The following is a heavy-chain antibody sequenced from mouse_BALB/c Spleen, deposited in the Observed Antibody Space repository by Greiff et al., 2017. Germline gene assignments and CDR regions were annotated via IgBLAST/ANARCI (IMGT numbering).Heavy chain of an antibody. V-gene: IGHV1S56*01. CDR3: ARSNYGYDY. CDR2: IYPGDGDT. CDR1: GYTFTSYY. Sequence: VKLQESGPELVKPGASVRISCKASGYTFTSYYIHWVKQRPGQGLEWIGQIYPGDGDTNYNGKFKGKATLTADKSSSTAYMQLSSLTSEDSAVYFCARSNYGYDYWGQGTTLTVSS. D-gene: IGHD1-2*01. J-gene: IGHJ2*01.